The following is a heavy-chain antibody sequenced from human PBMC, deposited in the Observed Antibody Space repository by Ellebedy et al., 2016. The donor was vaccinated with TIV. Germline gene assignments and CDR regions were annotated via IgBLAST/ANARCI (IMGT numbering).Heavy chain of an antibody. CDR1: VASSSTSNW. D-gene: IGHD5-24*01. J-gene: IGHJ4*02. CDR2: ICHSWST. V-gene: IGHV4-4*02. CDR3: ARAFVETTLDY. Sequence: MPSETLSLTFAVSVASSSTSNWSRWVREPPGNGREWSGEICHSWSTNYNPSLKSRVTISVDKSKNQLSLKLSSVTAADTAVYHCARAFVETTLDYWGQGTLVTVSS.